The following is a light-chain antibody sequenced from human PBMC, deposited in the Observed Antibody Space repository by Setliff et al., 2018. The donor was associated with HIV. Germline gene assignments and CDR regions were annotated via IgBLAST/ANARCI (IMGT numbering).Light chain of an antibody. CDR2: EVS. Sequence: QSALAQPPSVSGSPGQSVTISCTGTSSDVDSSNRVSWYQQPPGTAPRLMIYEVSSRPSGVPDRFSGSKSGNTASLTISGLQAEDEADYYCSSGTSSSPPYVFGTGTKVTVL. V-gene: IGLV2-18*02. CDR3: SSGTSSSPPYV. J-gene: IGLJ1*01. CDR1: SSDVDSSNR.